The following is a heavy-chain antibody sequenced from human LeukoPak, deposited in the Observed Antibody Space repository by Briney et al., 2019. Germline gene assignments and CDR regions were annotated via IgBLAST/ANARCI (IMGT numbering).Heavy chain of an antibody. V-gene: IGHV1-8*01. Sequence: ASVKVSCKASGYTFTSYDINWVRQATGQGLEWMGWMNPNSGNTGYAQKLQGRVTMTTDTSTSTAYMELRSLRSDDTAVYYCARGPPQRRGIAAAGTDYWGQGTLVTVSS. J-gene: IGHJ4*02. CDR1: GYTFTSYD. CDR2: MNPNSGNT. CDR3: ARGPPQRRGIAAAGTDY. D-gene: IGHD6-13*01.